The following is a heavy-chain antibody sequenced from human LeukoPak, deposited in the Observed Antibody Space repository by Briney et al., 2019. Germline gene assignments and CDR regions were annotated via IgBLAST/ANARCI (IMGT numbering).Heavy chain of an antibody. D-gene: IGHD2-15*01. V-gene: IGHV3-48*04. CDR2: ISSRGSTM. CDR1: GFTFSTYS. Sequence: GGSLRLSCAASGFTFSTYSMNWVRQAPGKGLEWVSSISSRGSTMFYADSVKGRFTISRDNAKNSLSLQMNSLRAEDTAVYYCARDGGGWFFDYWGQGTLVTVSS. J-gene: IGHJ4*02. CDR3: ARDGGGWFFDY.